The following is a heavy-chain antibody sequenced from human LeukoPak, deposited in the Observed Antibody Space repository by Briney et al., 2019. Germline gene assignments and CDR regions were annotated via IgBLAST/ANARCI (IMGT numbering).Heavy chain of an antibody. V-gene: IGHV3-23*01. Sequence: GGTLRLSCAASGFTFSNYGMSWVRQAPGQGLEWVSVISASGKTTNYADSVKGRFTISRDNSKNTLYLQMNSLRAEDTAVYYCARVTYGSGTYGAFDYWGQGTLVTVSS. D-gene: IGHD3-10*01. J-gene: IGHJ4*02. CDR1: GFTFSNYG. CDR3: ARVTYGSGTYGAFDY. CDR2: ISASGKTT.